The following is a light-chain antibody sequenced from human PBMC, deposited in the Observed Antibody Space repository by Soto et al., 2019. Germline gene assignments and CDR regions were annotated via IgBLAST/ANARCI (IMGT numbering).Light chain of an antibody. J-gene: IGKJ2*01. CDR3: QKYGSSTYT. Sequence: TQSPTALSLSAGAKVTLSCRASQSVSSHLAWYQQKTGQAPRILIYGESTRATGIPDRLSGSGSGTELNLTISRLEPEDFAVYYCQKYGSSTYTCGQGTKVDIK. V-gene: IGKV3-20*01. CDR2: GES. CDR1: QSVSSH.